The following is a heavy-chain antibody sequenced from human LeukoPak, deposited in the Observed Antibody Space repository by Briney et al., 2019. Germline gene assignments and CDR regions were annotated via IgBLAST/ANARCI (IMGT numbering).Heavy chain of an antibody. D-gene: IGHD3-10*01. V-gene: IGHV4-30-4*07. Sequence: SQTLSLTCAVSGGSISRGGYSWSWIRQPPGKGLEWIGYFYYSGSTNYNPSLKSRVTMSVDTSKNQFSLKLTSVTAADTAVYYCASGSGSYSHWFDPWGQGILVTVSS. J-gene: IGHJ5*02. CDR1: GGSISRGGYS. CDR2: FYYSGST. CDR3: ASGSGSYSHWFDP.